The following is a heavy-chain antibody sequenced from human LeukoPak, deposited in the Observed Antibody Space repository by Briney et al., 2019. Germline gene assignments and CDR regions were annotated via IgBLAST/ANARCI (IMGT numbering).Heavy chain of an antibody. J-gene: IGHJ4*02. CDR2: LRQDGSEK. Sequence: GGSLRLSCAASGFTFSSYWMSWVRQAPGKGLEWVANLRQDGSEKNYVDSVKGRFTISRDNAKNSLYLQMNNLRAEDTAVYYCARDSPFGCNWGQGTLVTVSS. CDR3: ARDSPFGCN. V-gene: IGHV3-7*01. D-gene: IGHD2-15*01. CDR1: GFTFSSYW.